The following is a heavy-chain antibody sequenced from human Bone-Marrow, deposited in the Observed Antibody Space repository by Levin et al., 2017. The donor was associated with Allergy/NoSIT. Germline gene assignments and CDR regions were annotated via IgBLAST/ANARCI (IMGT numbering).Heavy chain of an antibody. CDR3: ARVIDAYSSSWYFGY. D-gene: IGHD6-13*01. Sequence: GGSLRLSCAASGFTFSSYGMHWVRQAPGKGLEWVAVIWYDGSNKYYADSVKGRFTISRDNSKNTLYLQMNSLRAEDTAVYYCARVIDAYSSSWYFGYWGQGTLVTVSS. J-gene: IGHJ4*02. CDR2: IWYDGSNK. V-gene: IGHV3-33*01. CDR1: GFTFSSYG.